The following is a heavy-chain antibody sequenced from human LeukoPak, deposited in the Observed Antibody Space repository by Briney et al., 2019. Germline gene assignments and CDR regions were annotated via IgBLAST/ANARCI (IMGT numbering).Heavy chain of an antibody. CDR3: AKNTQYSGYYDC. V-gene: IGHV3-23*01. D-gene: IGHD6-6*01. CDR2: ISDSGGIT. J-gene: IGHJ4*02. Sequence: PGGSLRLSCAASGFTFSSYPMTWVRQAPGKGPEWVSFISDSGGITYYADSVKGRFTISRDNSKNTLYLQMNSLRAEDTAVYYCAKNTQYSGYYDCWGQGTLVAVSP. CDR1: GFTFSSYP.